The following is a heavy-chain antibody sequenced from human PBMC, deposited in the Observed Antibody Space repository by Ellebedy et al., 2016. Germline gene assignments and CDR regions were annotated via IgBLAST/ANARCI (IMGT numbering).Heavy chain of an antibody. CDR2: ISSSSSYI. CDR3: ARSMGFDFDY. J-gene: IGHJ4*02. Sequence: GESLKISXAASGFTFSSYSMNWVRQAPGKGLEWVSSISSSSSYIYYADSVKGRFTISRDNAKNSLYLQMNSLRAEDTAVYYCARSMGFDFDYWGQGTLVTVSS. CDR1: GFTFSSYS. V-gene: IGHV3-21*01. D-gene: IGHD5-24*01.